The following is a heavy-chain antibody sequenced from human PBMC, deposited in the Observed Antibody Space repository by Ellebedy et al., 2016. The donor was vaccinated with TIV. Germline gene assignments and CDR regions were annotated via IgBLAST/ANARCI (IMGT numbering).Heavy chain of an antibody. CDR3: ARARGSSWYPGY. V-gene: IGHV4-34*01. CDR1: GGSFSGYY. D-gene: IGHD6-13*01. CDR2: INHSGST. J-gene: IGHJ4*02. Sequence: SETLSLTXAVYGGSFSGYYWSWIRQPPGKGLEWIGEINHSGSTNYNPSLKSRVTISVDTSKNQFSLKLSSVTAADTAVYYCARARGSSWYPGYWGQGTLVTVSS.